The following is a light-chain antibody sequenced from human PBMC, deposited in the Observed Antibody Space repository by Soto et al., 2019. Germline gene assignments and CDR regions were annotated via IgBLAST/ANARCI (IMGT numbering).Light chain of an antibody. J-gene: IGLJ1*01. Sequence: QSVLTQPAPVSASPGQSIIISCTGTSSDVGGYNYVSWYQQHPGKAPKLMIYDVSNRPSGVSNRFSGSKSGNTASLTISGLQAEDEADYYCSSYSSSNTYVFGTGTKATVL. V-gene: IGLV2-14*01. CDR3: SSYSSSNTYV. CDR1: SSDVGGYNY. CDR2: DVS.